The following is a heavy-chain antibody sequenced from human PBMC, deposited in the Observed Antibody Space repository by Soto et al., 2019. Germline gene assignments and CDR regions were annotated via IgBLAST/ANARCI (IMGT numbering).Heavy chain of an antibody. CDR1: GFIFDDYA. J-gene: IGHJ6*03. CDR2: ISWNSGSI. Sequence: SLRLSCVASGFIFDDYAMHWVRLAPGKGLEWVSGISWNSGSIGYADSVKGRFTISRDNAKNSLYLQMNSLRAEDTALYYCAKDGWGGVVNYNYMEVWGKGTTVTVSS. D-gene: IGHD3-3*01. CDR3: AKDGWGGVVNYNYMEV. V-gene: IGHV3-9*01.